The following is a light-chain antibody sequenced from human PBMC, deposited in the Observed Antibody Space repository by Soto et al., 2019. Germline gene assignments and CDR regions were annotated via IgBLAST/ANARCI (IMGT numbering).Light chain of an antibody. J-gene: IGLJ3*02. Sequence: QSVLTQPPSVSGAPGQRVTISCSGNSSNIGAGYDVHWYQQLPGTAPKFLIYGNTNRPSGVPDRSSASKSGTSASLAITGLQAEDEADYYCQSHDSSLSGWVFGGGTKLTVL. V-gene: IGLV1-40*01. CDR2: GNT. CDR1: SSNIGAGYD. CDR3: QSHDSSLSGWV.